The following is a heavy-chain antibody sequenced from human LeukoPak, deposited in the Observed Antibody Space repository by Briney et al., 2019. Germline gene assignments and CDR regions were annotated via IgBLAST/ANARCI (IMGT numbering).Heavy chain of an antibody. CDR2: IYHSGST. CDR3: ARVVGNLLWFGEDSSWFDP. Sequence: NPSETLSLTCTVSGYSISSGYYWGWIRQPPGKGLEWIGSIYHSGSTYYNPSLKSRVTISVDTSKNQFSLKLSSVTAADTAVYYCARVVGNLLWFGEDSSWFDPWGQGTLVTVSS. D-gene: IGHD3-10*01. J-gene: IGHJ5*02. CDR1: GYSISSGYY. V-gene: IGHV4-38-2*02.